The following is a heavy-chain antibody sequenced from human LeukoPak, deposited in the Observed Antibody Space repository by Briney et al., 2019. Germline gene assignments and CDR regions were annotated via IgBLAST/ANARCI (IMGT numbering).Heavy chain of an antibody. CDR2: ISSSSSYI. J-gene: IGHJ5*02. CDR3: ARDDGRSSSWYNGWFDP. CDR1: RFTFSSYS. Sequence: KSGGSLRLSCAASRFTFSSYSMNWVRQAPGKGLEWVSSISSSSSYIYYADSVKGRFTISRDNAKNSLYLQMNSLRAEDTAVYYCARDDGRSSSWYNGWFDPWGQGTLVTVSS. D-gene: IGHD6-13*01. V-gene: IGHV3-21*01.